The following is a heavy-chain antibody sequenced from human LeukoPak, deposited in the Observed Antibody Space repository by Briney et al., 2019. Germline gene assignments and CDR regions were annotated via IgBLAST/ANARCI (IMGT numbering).Heavy chain of an antibody. J-gene: IGHJ5*02. D-gene: IGHD3-3*01. Sequence: ASVKVSCKAFGYTFTSNYMHWVRQAPGQGPEWMGVISPSGGSTTYAQKFQGRVTLTRDMSTSTDYLELSSLRSEDTAVYYCARGTVVLRFLEWSSGGDWFDPWGQGTLVTVSS. CDR1: GYTFTSNY. CDR2: ISPSGGST. CDR3: ARGTVVLRFLEWSSGGDWFDP. V-gene: IGHV1-46*01.